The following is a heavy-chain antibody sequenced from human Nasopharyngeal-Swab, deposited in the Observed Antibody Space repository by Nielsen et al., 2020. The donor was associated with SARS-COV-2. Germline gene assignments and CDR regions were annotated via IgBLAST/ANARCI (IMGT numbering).Heavy chain of an antibody. CDR2: INPNSGGT. Sequence: WVRQAPGQGLEWMGRINPNSGGTNYAQKFQGRVTMTRDTSISTAHMELSRLRSDDTAVYYCASWGSSSGAFDYWGQGTLVTVSS. CDR3: ASWGSSSGAFDY. J-gene: IGHJ4*02. D-gene: IGHD6-6*01. V-gene: IGHV1-2*06.